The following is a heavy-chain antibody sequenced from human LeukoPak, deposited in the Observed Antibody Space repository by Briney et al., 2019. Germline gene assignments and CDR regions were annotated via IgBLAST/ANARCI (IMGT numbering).Heavy chain of an antibody. CDR2: IYHSGST. CDR3: VRDRVRTPYYYDSSGYEKLDY. Sequence: SETLSLTCTVSGYSISSGYYWGWIRQPPGKGLEWIESIYHSGSTNYNPSLKSRVTISVDTSKNQFSLKLSSVTAADTAVYYCVRDRVRTPYYYDSSGYEKLDYWGQGTLVTVSS. V-gene: IGHV4-38-2*02. D-gene: IGHD3-22*01. CDR1: GYSISSGYY. J-gene: IGHJ4*02.